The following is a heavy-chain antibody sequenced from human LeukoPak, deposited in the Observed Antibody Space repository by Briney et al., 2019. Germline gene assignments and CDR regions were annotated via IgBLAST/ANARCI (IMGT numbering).Heavy chain of an antibody. Sequence: GGSLRLSCAASGFTFRGSAMHWVRQASGKGLEWVGRIRSKANSYATAYAASVKGRFTISRDDSKNTAYLQMNSLKTEDTAVYYCTAYNYYDSTPLGYWGQGTLVTVSS. CDR3: TAYNYYDSTPLGY. J-gene: IGHJ4*02. D-gene: IGHD3-22*01. CDR2: IRSKANSYAT. CDR1: GFTFRGSA. V-gene: IGHV3-73*01.